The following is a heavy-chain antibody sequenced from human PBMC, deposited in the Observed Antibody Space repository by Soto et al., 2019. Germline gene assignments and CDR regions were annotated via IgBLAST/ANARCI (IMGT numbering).Heavy chain of an antibody. Sequence: GGSLRLSCAASGFTFDDYAMHWVRQAPGKGLEWVSGSSWNSGSIGYADSVKGRFTISRDNAKNSLYLQMNSLRAEDTALYYCAKDTGNYCSGGFDIWGQGTMVTVSS. V-gene: IGHV3-9*01. CDR2: SSWNSGSI. J-gene: IGHJ3*02. CDR1: GFTFDDYA. D-gene: IGHD2-15*01. CDR3: AKDTGNYCSGGFDI.